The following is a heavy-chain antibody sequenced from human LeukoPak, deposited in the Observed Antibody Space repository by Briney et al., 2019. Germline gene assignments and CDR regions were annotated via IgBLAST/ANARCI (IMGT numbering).Heavy chain of an antibody. CDR2: ISAYNGNT. Sequence: ASVKVSCKASGYTFTSYGISWVRQAPGQGLEWMGWISAYNGNTNYAQKLQGRVTMTTGTSTSTAYMELRSLRSDDTAVYYCARARNYYDSSGYFPYWYFDLWGRGTLVTVSS. V-gene: IGHV1-18*01. J-gene: IGHJ2*01. CDR1: GYTFTSYG. CDR3: ARARNYYDSSGYFPYWYFDL. D-gene: IGHD3-22*01.